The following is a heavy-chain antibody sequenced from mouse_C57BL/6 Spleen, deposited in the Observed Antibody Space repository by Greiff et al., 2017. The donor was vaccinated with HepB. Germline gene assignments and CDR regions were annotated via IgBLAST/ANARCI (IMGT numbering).Heavy chain of an antibody. CDR2: IYPGSGST. CDR3: ARNGRNYAMDY. CDR1: GYTFTSYW. V-gene: IGHV1-55*01. J-gene: IGHJ4*01. Sequence: QVHVKQPGAELVKPGASVKMSCKASGYTFTSYWITWVKQRPGQGLEWIGDIYPGSGSTNYNEKFKSKATLTVDTSSSTAYMQLSSLTSEDSAVYYCARNGRNYAMDYWGQGTSVTVSS.